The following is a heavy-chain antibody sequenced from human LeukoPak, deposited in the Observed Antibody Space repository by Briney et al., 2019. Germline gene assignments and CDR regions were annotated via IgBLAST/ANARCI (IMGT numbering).Heavy chain of an antibody. J-gene: IGHJ3*02. D-gene: IGHD5-18*01. CDR1: GGSFSSYY. CDR3: ARELRGYTYGTDAFDI. CDR2: IYYSGST. V-gene: IGHV4-59*12. Sequence: SETLSLTCTVSGGSFSSYYWSWIRQPPGKGLEWIGYIYYSGSTDYNPSLKSRVTISVDTSKNQFSLKLSSVTAADTAVYYCARELRGYTYGTDAFDIWGQGTMVTVSS.